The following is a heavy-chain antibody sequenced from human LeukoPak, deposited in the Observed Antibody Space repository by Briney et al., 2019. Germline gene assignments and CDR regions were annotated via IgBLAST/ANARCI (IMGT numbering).Heavy chain of an antibody. CDR2: IRSKANSYAT. Sequence: GGSLRLSCAASGFTSSGSAMHWVRQASGKGLEWVGRIRSKANSYATAYAASVKGRFTISRDESKNTAYLQMNSLKTEDTAVYYCARDSGYSSGWGPRRGGFDYWGQGTLVTVSS. D-gene: IGHD6-19*01. CDR1: GFTSSGSA. CDR3: ARDSGYSSGWGPRRGGFDY. V-gene: IGHV3-73*01. J-gene: IGHJ4*02.